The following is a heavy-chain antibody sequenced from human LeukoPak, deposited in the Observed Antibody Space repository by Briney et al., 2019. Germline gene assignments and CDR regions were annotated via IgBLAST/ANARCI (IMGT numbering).Heavy chain of an antibody. Sequence: GGSLRLSCAASGFTFSSYSMNWVRQAPGKGLEWVSSISSSSSYIYYADSVKGRFTISRDNAKNSLYLQMNSLRAEDTAVYYCAREAYCSSTSCSGNWFDPWGQGTLVTVSS. CDR2: ISSSSSYI. V-gene: IGHV3-21*01. CDR3: AREAYCSSTSCSGNWFDP. CDR1: GFTFSSYS. D-gene: IGHD2-2*01. J-gene: IGHJ5*02.